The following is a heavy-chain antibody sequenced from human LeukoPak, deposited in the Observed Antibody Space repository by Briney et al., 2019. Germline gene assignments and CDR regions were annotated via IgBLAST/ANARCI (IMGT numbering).Heavy chain of an antibody. CDR2: IKQDGSEK. V-gene: IGHV3-7*05. J-gene: IGHJ3*02. D-gene: IGHD2-15*01. CDR3: ARSGSASFDI. CDR1: GFTFSSYW. Sequence: GGSLRLSCAASGFTFSSYWMGWVRQAPGKGLEWVANIKQDGSEKYYVDSVRGRFTISRDNAKNSLYLQMNSLRADDTAVYYCARSGSASFDIWGQGTMVTVSS.